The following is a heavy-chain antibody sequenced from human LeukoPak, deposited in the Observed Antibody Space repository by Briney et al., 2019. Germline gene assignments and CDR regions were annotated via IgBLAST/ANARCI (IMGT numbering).Heavy chain of an antibody. D-gene: IGHD3-10*01. V-gene: IGHV4-39*07. J-gene: IGHJ4*02. CDR3: ARASRTAHYYGSGSYKYYFDY. CDR2: IYYSGST. CDR1: GGSISSSSYY. Sequence: SETLSLTCTVSGGSISSSSYYWGWIRQPPGKGLEWIGSIYYSGSTHYNPSLKSRVTISVDTSKNQFSLKLSSVTAADTAVYYCARASRTAHYYGSGSYKYYFDYWGQGTLVTVSS.